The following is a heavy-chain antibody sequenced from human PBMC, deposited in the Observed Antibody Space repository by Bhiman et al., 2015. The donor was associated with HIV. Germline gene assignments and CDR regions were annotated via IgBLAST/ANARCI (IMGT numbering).Heavy chain of an antibody. D-gene: IGHD2-15*01. J-gene: IGHJ4*02. CDR1: GFSFSSYS. CDR3: ARGPWWLLHYYLDY. CDR2: IGSSSSYK. V-gene: IGHV3-21*04. Sequence: EVQLVESGGGLVKPGGSLRLSCAASGFSFSSYSMNWVRQAPGKGLEWVSTIGSSSSYKYYADSVKGRFSISRDNAKNSLFLQMNSLRAEDTAVYYCARGPWWLLHYYLDYWGQGTLVTVSS.